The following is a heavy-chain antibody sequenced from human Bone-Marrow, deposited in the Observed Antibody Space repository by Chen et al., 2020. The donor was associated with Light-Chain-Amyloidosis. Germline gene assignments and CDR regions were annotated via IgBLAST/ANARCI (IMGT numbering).Heavy chain of an antibody. J-gene: IGHJ4*02. CDR3: AREYGVYSYGSSLEY. CDR1: GFTFSSYG. CDR2: ISYDGSNK. D-gene: IGHD5-18*01. Sequence: QVQLVESGGGVVQPGRSLRLSCAASGFTFSSYGMHWVRQAPGKGLEWVAVISYDGSNKYYADSVKGRFTISRDNSKNTQYLQMNSLRAEDTAVYYWAREYGVYSYGSSLEYWGQGTLVTVSS. V-gene: IGHV3-30*03.